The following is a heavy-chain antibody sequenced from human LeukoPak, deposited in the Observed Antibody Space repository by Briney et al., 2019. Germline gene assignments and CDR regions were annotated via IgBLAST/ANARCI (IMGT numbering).Heavy chain of an antibody. V-gene: IGHV1-24*01. CDR3: ATAVVGATDAFDI. CDR2: FDPEDGET. J-gene: IGHJ3*02. Sequence: ASVKVSCKASGYTFTSYGISWVRQAPGQGLEWMGGFDPEDGETIYAQKFQGRVTMTEDTSTDTAYMELSSLRSEDTAVYYCATAVVGATDAFDIWGQGTMVTVSS. D-gene: IGHD1-26*01. CDR1: GYTFTSYG.